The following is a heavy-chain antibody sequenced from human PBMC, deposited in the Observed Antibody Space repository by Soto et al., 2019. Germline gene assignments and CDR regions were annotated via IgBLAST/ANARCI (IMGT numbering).Heavy chain of an antibody. J-gene: IGHJ4*02. D-gene: IGHD3-16*01. Sequence: QVQLQESGPGLVKPSQTLSLTCTVSGGSISSGGYYWSWIRQHPGKGLEWIGYIYYSGSTYYNPSLRSRVTISVDTSKNQFSLKLSSVTAADTAVYYCARVRGDLGRLHYFDYWGQGTLVTVSS. V-gene: IGHV4-31*03. CDR2: IYYSGST. CDR1: GGSISSGGYY. CDR3: ARVRGDLGRLHYFDY.